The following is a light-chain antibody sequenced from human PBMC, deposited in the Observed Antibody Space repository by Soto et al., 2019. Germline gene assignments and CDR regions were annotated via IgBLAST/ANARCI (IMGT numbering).Light chain of an antibody. CDR3: QQLNSYPIT. Sequence: DIQMTQSPSTLSGSVGARVTITCRASQTISSWLAWYQQKPGKAPKLLIYKASTLKSGVPSRFSGSGSGTDCTLTISSLQPEDFATYYCQQLNSYPITLGQGTRLEIK. V-gene: IGKV1-5*03. CDR2: KAS. J-gene: IGKJ5*01. CDR1: QTISSW.